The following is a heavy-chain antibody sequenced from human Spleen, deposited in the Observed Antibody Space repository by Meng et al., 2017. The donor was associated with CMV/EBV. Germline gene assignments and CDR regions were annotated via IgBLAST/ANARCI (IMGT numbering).Heavy chain of an antibody. CDR3: ARDVEGGGEEGGYDS. CDR1: GGSISSYY. CDR2: IYYSGST. V-gene: IGHV4-59*12. Sequence: QVRLQGSGPGLLKPSGTLTLTCTVSGGSISSYYWSCIRQHPGKGLEWIGYIYYSGSTNYNPSLKSRVTISVDTSKNQFSLKLSSVTAADTAVYYCARDVEGGGEEGGYDSWGQGTLVTVSS. D-gene: IGHD5-12*01. J-gene: IGHJ5*02.